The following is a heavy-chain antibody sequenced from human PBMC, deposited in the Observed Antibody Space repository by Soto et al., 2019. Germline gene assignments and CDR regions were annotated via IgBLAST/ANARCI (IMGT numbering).Heavy chain of an antibody. Sequence: EVQLLESGGGLVQPGGSLRVSCTASGFTFSNYGMSWVRQAPGKGLEWVSRISGSGGGIYYADSVRGRFTISRDNSKNTLYLHMNDMIVEDPAVYYWAKKPSLIVVEWFAHWGQGTLVTVSS. CDR1: GFTFSNYG. D-gene: IGHD2-15*01. CDR2: ISGSGGGI. V-gene: IGHV3-23*01. CDR3: AKKPSLIVVEWFAH. J-gene: IGHJ5*02.